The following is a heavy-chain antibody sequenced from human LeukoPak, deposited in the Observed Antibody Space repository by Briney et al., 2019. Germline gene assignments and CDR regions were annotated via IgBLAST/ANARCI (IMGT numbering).Heavy chain of an antibody. CDR2: ILYDGSNK. Sequence: PGGSLRLSCAASGFTFSSYGMHWVRQAPGKGLEWVAVILYDGSNKYHADSVKGRFTISRDNSKNTLYLQMNSLRAEDTAVYYCAKDRASSGYYGMGVWGQGTTVTVSS. CDR1: GFTFSSYG. D-gene: IGHD3-22*01. V-gene: IGHV3-30*18. CDR3: AKDRASSGYYGMGV. J-gene: IGHJ6*02.